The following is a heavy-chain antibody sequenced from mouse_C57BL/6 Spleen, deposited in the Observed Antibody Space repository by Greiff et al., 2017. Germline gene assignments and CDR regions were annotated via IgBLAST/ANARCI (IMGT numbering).Heavy chain of an antibody. Sequence: QVQLQQPGAELVKPGASVKMSCKASGYTFTSYWITWVKQRPGQGLEWIGDIYPGSGSTNYNEKFKSKATLTVDTSSSTAYMQLSSLTSEDSAVYYCARGMVTTDYFDYWGQGTTLTVSS. J-gene: IGHJ2*01. CDR3: ARGMVTTDYFDY. D-gene: IGHD2-2*01. CDR1: GYTFTSYW. CDR2: IYPGSGST. V-gene: IGHV1-55*01.